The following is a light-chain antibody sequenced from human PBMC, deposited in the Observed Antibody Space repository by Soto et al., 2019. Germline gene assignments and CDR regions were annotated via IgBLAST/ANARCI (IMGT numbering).Light chain of an antibody. V-gene: IGLV2-14*02. Sequence: ALTQPASVSGSPGQSITISCTGTSSDVGTYKHVSWYQQHPGQAPKLIIYDVSNRPSGISDRFSGSKSGNTASLTISGLQADDEADYYCNSYTGTSALIFGTGTKVTVL. CDR3: NSYTGTSALI. J-gene: IGLJ1*01. CDR1: SSDVGTYKH. CDR2: DVS.